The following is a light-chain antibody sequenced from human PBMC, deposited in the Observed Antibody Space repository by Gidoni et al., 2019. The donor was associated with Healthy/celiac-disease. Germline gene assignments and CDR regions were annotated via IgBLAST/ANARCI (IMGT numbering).Light chain of an antibody. Sequence: IVMPQSPDSLSVSLGERATINCKSSQSVLYSSNNKNYLEKQKPGQPPKLLIYWASTRESGVPDRFSGSGSGTDFTLTISSLQAEDVAVYYCQQYYSTPRTFGQGTKVEIK. CDR3: QQYYSTPRT. CDR2: WAS. J-gene: IGKJ1*01. V-gene: IGKV4-1*01. CDR1: QSVLYSSNNKNY.